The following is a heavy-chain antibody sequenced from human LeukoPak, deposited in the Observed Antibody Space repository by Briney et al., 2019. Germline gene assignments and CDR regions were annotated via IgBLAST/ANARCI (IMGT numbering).Heavy chain of an antibody. CDR1: GGTFSSYA. J-gene: IGHJ4*02. CDR3: ARDLSSGYYYGY. CDR2: IIPILGIA. D-gene: IGHD3-22*01. Sequence: GASVKVSCKASGGTFSSYAISWVRQAPGQGLEWMGRIIPILGIANYAQKFQGRATITADKSTSTAYMELSSLRSEDTAVYYCARDLSSGYYYGYWGQGTLVTVSS. V-gene: IGHV1-69*04.